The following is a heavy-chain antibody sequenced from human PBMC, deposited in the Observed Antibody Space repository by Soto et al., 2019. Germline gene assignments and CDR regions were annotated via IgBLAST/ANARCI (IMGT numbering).Heavy chain of an antibody. J-gene: IGHJ4*02. CDR3: ARLFGSNTGSYPDPY. V-gene: IGHV5-51*01. D-gene: IGHD1-26*01. CDR1: GYSFTSYW. Sequence: PGESLKISCKGSGYSFTSYWIGWVRQMPGKGLEWMGIIYPGDSNTRYSPSFQGQVTISADKSISTAYLQWSSLKASDTAMYYCARLFGSNTGSYPDPYCGQGTLVTVSS. CDR2: IYPGDSNT.